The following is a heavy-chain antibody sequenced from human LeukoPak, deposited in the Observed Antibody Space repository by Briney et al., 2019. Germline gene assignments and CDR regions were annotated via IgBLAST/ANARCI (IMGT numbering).Heavy chain of an antibody. V-gene: IGHV3-23*01. J-gene: IGHJ4*02. D-gene: IGHD6-19*01. CDR3: AKQGYNTGWVDY. CDR2: ITGSGGNT. CDR1: GFTFSSYA. Sequence: QPGGSLRLSCAASGFTFSSYAMSWVRQAPGQGLEWVSAITGSGGNTDYADSVKGRFTISRDNSKNTLYLQMNSLRAEDTAVYYCAKQGYNTGWVDYWGQGTLVTVSS.